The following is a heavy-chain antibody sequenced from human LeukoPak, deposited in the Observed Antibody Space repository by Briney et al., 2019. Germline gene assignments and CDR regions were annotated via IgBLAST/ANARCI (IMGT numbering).Heavy chain of an antibody. CDR2: ISAYNGNT. Sequence: ASVKVSCKASGYTFTSYGISWVRRASGQGLEWMGWISAYNGNTNYAQKLQGRVTMTTDTSTSTAYMELRSLRSDDTAVYYCARGGYCSGGSCYDNWFDPWGQGTLVTVSS. CDR3: ARGGYCSGGSCYDNWFDP. D-gene: IGHD2-15*01. V-gene: IGHV1-18*01. CDR1: GYTFTSYG. J-gene: IGHJ5*02.